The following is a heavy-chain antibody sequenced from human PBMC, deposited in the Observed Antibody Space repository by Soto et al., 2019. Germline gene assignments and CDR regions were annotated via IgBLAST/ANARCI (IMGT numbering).Heavy chain of an antibody. V-gene: IGHV3-13*01. CDR1: GFTFSNSD. CDR3: ARGTGAQLMYFDL. Sequence: EVNLVESGGGLVQPGGSLRLSCAAYGFTFSNSDMHWVRQSAGKGLEWLSGIGTVGDAYYPPSVRGRFTISRENAKNSLYLQMHGLRAEDTAVYFCARGTGAQLMYFDLWGRGTLVTVSS. CDR2: IGTVGDA. J-gene: IGHJ2*01. D-gene: IGHD7-27*01.